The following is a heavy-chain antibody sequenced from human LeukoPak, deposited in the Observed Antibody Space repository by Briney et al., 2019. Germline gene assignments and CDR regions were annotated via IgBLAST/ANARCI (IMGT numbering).Heavy chain of an antibody. CDR2: IDPSGGST. CDR1: GYTFTRYY. V-gene: IGHV1-46*01. J-gene: IGHJ6*02. D-gene: IGHD5/OR15-5a*01. Sequence: ASVKVSCKASGYTFTRYYMHWVRQAPGQGLEWMGIIDPSGGSTSYAQNFQGGVTMTRDATTSTVYLELSSLRSEDTAVYYCASCLQTYGMDVWGQGTTVTVSS. CDR3: ASCLQTYGMDV.